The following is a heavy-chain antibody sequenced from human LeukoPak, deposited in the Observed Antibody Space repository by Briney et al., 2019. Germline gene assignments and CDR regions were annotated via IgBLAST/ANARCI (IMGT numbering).Heavy chain of an antibody. V-gene: IGHV3-7*01. CDR2: IKEDGSES. Sequence: GGSLRLSCAASGFIFSTYWMSWVRQAPGKGLEWVANIKEDGSESHYVDSVKGRFTISRDNAKNSLYLQVNSLRAEDTAAYFCAKAGLLWLGESWMDVWGQGTTVTVSS. CDR1: GFIFSTYW. CDR3: AKAGLLWLGESWMDV. J-gene: IGHJ6*02. D-gene: IGHD3-10*01.